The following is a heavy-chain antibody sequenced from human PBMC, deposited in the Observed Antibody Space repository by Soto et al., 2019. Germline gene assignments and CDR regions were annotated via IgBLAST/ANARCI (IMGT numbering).Heavy chain of an antibody. CDR1: GFTFTSSA. J-gene: IGHJ6*02. CDR2: IVVGSGNT. CDR3: AAEDGYSYGPYGMDV. Sequence: GASVKVSCKASGFTFTSSAVQWVRQARGQRLEWIGWIVVGSGNTNYAQKFQERVTITRDMSTSTAYVELSSLRSEDTAVYYCAAEDGYSYGPYGMDVWGQGTTVTVSS. V-gene: IGHV1-58*01. D-gene: IGHD5-18*01.